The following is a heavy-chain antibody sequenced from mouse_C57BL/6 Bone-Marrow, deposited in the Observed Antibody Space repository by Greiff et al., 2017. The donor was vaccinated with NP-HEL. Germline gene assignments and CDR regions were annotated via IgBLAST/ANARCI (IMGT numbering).Heavy chain of an antibody. Sequence: DVQLQESGPGLVKPSQSLSLTCSVTGYSITSGYYWNWIRQFPGNKLEWMGYISYDGSNNYNPSLKNRISITRDTSKNQFFLKLNSVTTEDTATYYCAKRALYDYDEGPFDYWGQGTTLTVSS. J-gene: IGHJ2*01. V-gene: IGHV3-6*01. CDR3: AKRALYDYDEGPFDY. D-gene: IGHD2-4*01. CDR2: ISYDGSN. CDR1: GYSITSGYY.